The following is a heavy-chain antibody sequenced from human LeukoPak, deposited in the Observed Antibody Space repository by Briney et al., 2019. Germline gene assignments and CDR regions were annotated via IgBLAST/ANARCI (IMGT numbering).Heavy chain of an antibody. D-gene: IGHD6-6*01. CDR1: GGSISSGGFY. Sequence: SETLSLTCTVSGGSISSGGFYWSWIRQHPGKGLEWIGYIYYSGSTYYNPSLKSRVAISVDTSKNQFSLKLSSVTAADTAVYYCARTSIAARRANAFDIWGQGTMVTVSS. J-gene: IGHJ3*02. V-gene: IGHV4-31*03. CDR2: IYYSGST. CDR3: ARTSIAARRANAFDI.